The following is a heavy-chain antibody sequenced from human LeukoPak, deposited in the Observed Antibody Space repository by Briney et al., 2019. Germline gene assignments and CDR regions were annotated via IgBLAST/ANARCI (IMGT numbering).Heavy chain of an antibody. CDR1: GYTFTSYY. J-gene: IGHJ6*02. CDR3: ARENTYGYSYGMDV. V-gene: IGHV1-46*01. CDR2: INSSGGNT. D-gene: IGHD3-22*01. Sequence: DSVKPSCKASGYTFTSYYMYWVRQAPGQGLEWMGIINSSGGNTSYAQNCQGRVTMTRDTSARLVYMELRSLRSEDTAVYYCARENTYGYSYGMDVWGQGTTLTVS.